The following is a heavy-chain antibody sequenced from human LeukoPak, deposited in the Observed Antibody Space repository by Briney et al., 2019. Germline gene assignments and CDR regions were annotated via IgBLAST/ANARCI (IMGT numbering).Heavy chain of an antibody. J-gene: IGHJ6*02. Sequence: GGSLRLSCAASGFTFSSYSMNWVRQAPGKGLEWVSYISSSSSTIYYADSVKGRFTISRDNAKNSLYLQMNSLRDKDTAVYYCARVGCSSTSCFWDYGMDVWGQGTTVTVSS. CDR3: ARVGCSSTSCFWDYGMDV. V-gene: IGHV3-48*02. CDR1: GFTFSSYS. D-gene: IGHD2-2*01. CDR2: ISSSSSTI.